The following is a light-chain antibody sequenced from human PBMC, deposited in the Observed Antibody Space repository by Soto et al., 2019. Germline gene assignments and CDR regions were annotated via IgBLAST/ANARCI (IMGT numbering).Light chain of an antibody. CDR2: GAS. CDR1: QTVSSNY. J-gene: IGKJ1*01. V-gene: IGKV3-20*01. CDR3: QQYGSSPSWT. Sequence: EIVLTQSPGTLSLSPGERATLSCGASQTVSSNYLAWYQQKPGQAPRLLIYGASTRATGIPARFSGSGSGTEFTLTISSLQSEDFAVYYCQQYGSSPSWTFGQGTKVDIK.